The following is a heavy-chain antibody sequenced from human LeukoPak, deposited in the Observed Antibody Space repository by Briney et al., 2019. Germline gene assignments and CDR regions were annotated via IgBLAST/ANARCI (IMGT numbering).Heavy chain of an antibody. CDR2: INHSGST. V-gene: IGHV4-34*01. D-gene: IGHD5-12*01. Sequence: SETLSLTCAVYGGSFSGYYWSWIRQPPGKGLEWIGEINHSGSTNYNPSLKSRVTISVDTSKNQFSLKLSSVTAADTAVYYCARHGEDPVDIVATIKKVYYYYMDVWGKGTTVTISS. CDR1: GGSFSGYY. CDR3: ARHGEDPVDIVATIKKVYYYYMDV. J-gene: IGHJ6*03.